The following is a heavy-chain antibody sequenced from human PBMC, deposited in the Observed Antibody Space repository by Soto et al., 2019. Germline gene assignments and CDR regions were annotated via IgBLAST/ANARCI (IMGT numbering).Heavy chain of an antibody. D-gene: IGHD1-20*01. V-gene: IGHV1-2*02. J-gene: IGHJ6*02. CDR2: INPNSGGT. Sequence: QVQLVQSGAVVKRPGASVKVSCKSSRYTFTDYYIHWVRLAPGQGLEWMGWINPNSGGTKFAQKFQGRLTMTRDTFTRTAYMELSRLTSDDTAVYYCARPLRGITHGMDVWGQGTTVTVSS. CDR3: ARPLRGITHGMDV. CDR1: RYTFTDYY.